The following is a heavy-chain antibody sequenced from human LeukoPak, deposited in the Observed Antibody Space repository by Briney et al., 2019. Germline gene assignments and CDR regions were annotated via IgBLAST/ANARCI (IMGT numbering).Heavy chain of an antibody. CDR1: GYTFTGYY. V-gene: IGHV1-2*02. CDR2: INPNSGGT. CDR3: ARGITQYCSSTSCYVDYFDY. J-gene: IGHJ4*02. D-gene: IGHD2-2*01. Sequence: WASVKVSCKASGYTFTGYYMHWVRQAPGQGLEWMGWINPNSGGTNYAQKFQGRVTMTRDTSISTAYMELSRLGSDDTAVYYCARGITQYCSSTSCYVDYFDYWGQGTLVTVSS.